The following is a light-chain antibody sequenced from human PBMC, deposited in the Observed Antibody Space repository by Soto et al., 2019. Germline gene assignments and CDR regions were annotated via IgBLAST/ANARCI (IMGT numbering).Light chain of an antibody. CDR1: QSVLYSYNNKNY. Sequence: VMTQSPDSLAVSLGERATINCKSSQSVLYSYNNKNYLAWYQQKPGQPPKLLIYWASTRDSGVPDRFGGSGSGTDFARTINSLQSEDVAVYFCHQYHSSPWTFGQGTKVEIK. V-gene: IGKV4-1*01. CDR3: HQYHSSPWT. CDR2: WAS. J-gene: IGKJ1*01.